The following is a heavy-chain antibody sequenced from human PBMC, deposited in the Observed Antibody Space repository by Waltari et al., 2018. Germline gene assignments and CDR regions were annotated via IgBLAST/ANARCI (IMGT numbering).Heavy chain of an antibody. Sequence: EVQLVESGGGLIQPGGSLRLSCAASGFTVSSHYMSWVRQAPGKGLEWVSVIYSGGSTYYADSVKGRFTISRDKSKNTLYLQMNSLRAEDTAVYYCARDVDYDYKYLANWGQGTLVTVSS. CDR3: ARDVDYDYKYLAN. CDR1: GFTVSSHY. J-gene: IGHJ4*02. V-gene: IGHV3-53*01. D-gene: IGHD3-16*01. CDR2: IYSGGST.